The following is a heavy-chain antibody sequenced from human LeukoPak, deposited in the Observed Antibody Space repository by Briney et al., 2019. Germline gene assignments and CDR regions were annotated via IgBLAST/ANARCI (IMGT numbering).Heavy chain of an antibody. D-gene: IGHD6-13*01. CDR2: INWNSIHI. V-gene: IGHV3-9*01. CDR3: ASGYSSSWLERTQAYMDV. CDR1: GFTFNDYD. J-gene: IGHJ6*03. Sequence: GGSLRLSCAASGFTFNDYDINWVRQVPGKARDWVSGINWNSIHIGYADSVRGRFTISRDSAKNSLYLQMNSLRAEDTAVYYCASGYSSSWLERTQAYMDVWGKGTTVTVSS.